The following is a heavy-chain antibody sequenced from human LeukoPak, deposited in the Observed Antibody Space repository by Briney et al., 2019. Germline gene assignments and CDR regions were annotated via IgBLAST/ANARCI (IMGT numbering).Heavy chain of an antibody. J-gene: IGHJ4*02. V-gene: IGHV3-53*01. CDR1: GFTVSSNY. CDR3: AGSRGPIPTGY. Sequence: AGGSLRLSCAASGFTVSSNYMSGVRQAPGGGLEWVSVIYSGGSTYYADSVKGRFTISRDNSKNTLYLQMNSLRAEDTAVYYWAGSRGPIPTGYWGQGTLVTVSS. D-gene: IGHD1-1*01. CDR2: IYSGGST.